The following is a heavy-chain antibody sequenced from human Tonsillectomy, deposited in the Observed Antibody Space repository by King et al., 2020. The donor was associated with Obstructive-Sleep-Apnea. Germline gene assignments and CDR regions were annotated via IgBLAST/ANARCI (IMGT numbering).Heavy chain of an antibody. CDR2: IYHNGST. Sequence: QLQESGPGLVKPSGSLSLTCAVSGGSISTFNWWNWIRQPPGKGLEWIGQIYHNGSTNYNPSLKSRVTIALDKSKNQFSLKLSSVTAADTAIYYCAGEGILGGMDVWGQGTTVTVSS. J-gene: IGHJ6*02. V-gene: IGHV4-4*02. D-gene: IGHD1-26*01. CDR3: AGEGILGGMDV. CDR1: GGSISTFNW.